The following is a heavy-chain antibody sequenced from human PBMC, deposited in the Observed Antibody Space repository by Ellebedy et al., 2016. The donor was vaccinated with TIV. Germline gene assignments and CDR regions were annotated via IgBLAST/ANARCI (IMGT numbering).Heavy chain of an antibody. Sequence: GESLKISCKGSGYSFTSYWISWVRQMPGKGLEWMGRIDPSDSYTNYSPSFQGHVTISADKSISTAYLQWSSLKASDTAMYYCARRPYDILTGQYYYYGMDVWGQGTTVTVSS. CDR1: GYSFTSYW. V-gene: IGHV5-10-1*01. J-gene: IGHJ6*01. CDR2: IDPSDSYT. CDR3: ARRPYDILTGQYYYYGMDV. D-gene: IGHD3-9*01.